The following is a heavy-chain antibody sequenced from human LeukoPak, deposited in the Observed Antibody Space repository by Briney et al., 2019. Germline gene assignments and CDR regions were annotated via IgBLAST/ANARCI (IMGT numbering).Heavy chain of an antibody. D-gene: IGHD2-2*01. CDR1: GGSISSYY. J-gene: IGHJ5*02. CDR3: ARENIVVVPAATVGWFDP. CDR2: IYTSGST. V-gene: IGHV4-4*07. Sequence: SETLSLTCTVSGGSISSYYWSWIRQPAGKGLEWIGRIYTSGSTNYNPSLKSRATMSVDTSKNQFSLKLSSVTAADTAVYYCARENIVVVPAATVGWFDPWGQGTLVTVSS.